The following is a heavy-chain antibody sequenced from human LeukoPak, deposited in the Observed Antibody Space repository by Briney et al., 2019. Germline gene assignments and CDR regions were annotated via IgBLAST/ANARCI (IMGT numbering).Heavy chain of an antibody. CDR2: IYHSGST. V-gene: IGHV4-30-2*01. CDR3: AREGGSSWTFDY. D-gene: IGHD6-13*01. Sequence: SETLSLTCAASGGSISSGGYSWIWIRQPPGKGLEWIGYIYHSGSTYYNPSLKSRVTMSVDRSKNQFSLKLSSVTAADTAVYYCAREGGSSWTFDYWGQGTLVTVSS. CDR1: GGSISSGGYS. J-gene: IGHJ4*02.